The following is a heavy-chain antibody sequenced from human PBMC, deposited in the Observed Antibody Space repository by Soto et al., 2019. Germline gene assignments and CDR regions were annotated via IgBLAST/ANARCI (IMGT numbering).Heavy chain of an antibody. D-gene: IGHD3-10*01. J-gene: IGHJ6*03. CDR3: ARHYGYYSHYMDV. V-gene: IGHV4-39*01. CDR1: GDSISNNNFY. Sequence: QLQLQESGPGLVKPSETLSLTCTVSGDSISNNNFYWGWIRQPPGKGLEWIGSIYYSGSTYYNPSLKSRVTISVDTSNNQLSLKLSSVTAADTAVYYSARHYGYYSHYMDVWTKGTTVTVSS. CDR2: IYYSGST.